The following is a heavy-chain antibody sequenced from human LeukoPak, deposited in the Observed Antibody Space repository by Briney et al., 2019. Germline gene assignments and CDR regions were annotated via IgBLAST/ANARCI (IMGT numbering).Heavy chain of an antibody. V-gene: IGHV3-48*02. CDR3: ARAHYYFDF. CDR2: ISSSSSTI. J-gene: IGHJ4*02. Sequence: GGSLRLSCAASGFTFSSYSMNWVRQAPGKGLEWVSYISSSSSTIYYADSVKGRFTISRDNAKNLLYLQMNSLRDEDTAVYYCARAHYYFDFWGQGTLVTVSS. CDR1: GFTFSSYS.